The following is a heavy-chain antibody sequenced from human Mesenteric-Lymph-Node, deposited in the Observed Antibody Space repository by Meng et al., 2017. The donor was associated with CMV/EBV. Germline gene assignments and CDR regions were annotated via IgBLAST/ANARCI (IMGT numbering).Heavy chain of an antibody. J-gene: IGHJ5*02. D-gene: IGHD3-3*01. CDR2: IKQDGSEK. CDR3: ARDLFRELLRLVPTPTNWFDP. V-gene: IGHV3-7*03. Sequence: GGSLRLSCAASGFTFSSYWMSWVRQAPGKGLEWVANIKQDGSEKYYVDSVKGRFTISRDNAKNSLYLQMNSLRAEDTAVYYCARDLFRELLRLVPTPTNWFDPWGQGTRVTVSS. CDR1: GFTFSSYW.